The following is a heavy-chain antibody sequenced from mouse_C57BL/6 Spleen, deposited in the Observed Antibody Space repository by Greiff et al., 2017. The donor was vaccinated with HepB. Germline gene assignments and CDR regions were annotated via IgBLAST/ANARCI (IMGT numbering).Heavy chain of an antibody. CDR1: GYAFSSYW. CDR2: IYPGDGDT. D-gene: IGHD1-1*01. V-gene: IGHV1-80*01. Sequence: QVQLQQSGAELVKPGASVKISCKASGYAFSSYWMNWVKQRPGKGLEWIGQIYPGDGDTNYNGKFKGKATLNADKSSSTAYMQLSSLTSEDSAVYFCARGITTVENWYFDVWGTGTTVTVSS. J-gene: IGHJ1*03. CDR3: ARGITTVENWYFDV.